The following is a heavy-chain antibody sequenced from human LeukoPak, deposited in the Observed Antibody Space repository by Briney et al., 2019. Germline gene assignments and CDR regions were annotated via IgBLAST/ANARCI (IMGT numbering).Heavy chain of an antibody. J-gene: IGHJ4*02. Sequence: PGGSLRLSCAASGFTFSTYWMTWVRQAPGKGLEWVANIKQDGSEKFYVDSVKGRFTISRDNAKNSLYLQMNSLRAEDTVVYYCASGSDIVATLGYWGQGTLVTVSS. CDR2: IKQDGSEK. CDR1: GFTFSTYW. V-gene: IGHV3-7*05. CDR3: ASGSDIVATLGY. D-gene: IGHD5-12*01.